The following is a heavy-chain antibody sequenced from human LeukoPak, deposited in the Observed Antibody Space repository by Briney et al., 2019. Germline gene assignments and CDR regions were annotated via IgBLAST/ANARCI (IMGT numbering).Heavy chain of an antibody. Sequence: GASVKVSCKASGYTFTGYYMHWVRQAPGQGLEWMGWINPNSGGTNYAQKFQGRVTMTRDTSISTAYMELSRLRSDDTAVYYCATVATNYYYYMDVWGKGTTVTISS. CDR1: GYTFTGYY. D-gene: IGHD1-26*01. V-gene: IGHV1-2*02. CDR2: INPNSGGT. CDR3: ATVATNYYYYMDV. J-gene: IGHJ6*03.